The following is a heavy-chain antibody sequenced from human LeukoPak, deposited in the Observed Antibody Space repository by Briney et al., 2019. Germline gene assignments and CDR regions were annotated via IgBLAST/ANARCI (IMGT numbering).Heavy chain of an antibody. Sequence: GGSLRLSCAASGFTFNSYAMHWVRQAPGKGLEWVAVISYDGSNKYYADSVKGRFTISRDNSKNTLYLQMNTLRAEDTAVYYCARPEGTWIQPQYFFDYWGQGTLVTVSS. D-gene: IGHD5-18*01. CDR1: GFTFNSYA. V-gene: IGHV3-30-3*01. J-gene: IGHJ4*02. CDR3: ARPEGTWIQPQYFFDY. CDR2: ISYDGSNK.